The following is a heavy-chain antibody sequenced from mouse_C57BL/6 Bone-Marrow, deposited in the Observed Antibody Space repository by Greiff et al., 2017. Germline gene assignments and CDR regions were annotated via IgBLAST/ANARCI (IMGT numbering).Heavy chain of an antibody. Sequence: VQLQQPGAELVKPGASVKLSCKASGYTFTSYWMHWVKQRPGQGLEWIGMIHPNSGSTNYNEKFKSKATLTVDKSSSTAYMQLSSLTSEDSAVYYCARPYLDGYYYFDYWGQGTTLTVSS. CDR1: GYTFTSYW. J-gene: IGHJ2*01. CDR2: IHPNSGST. CDR3: ARPYLDGYYYFDY. D-gene: IGHD2-3*01. V-gene: IGHV1-64*01.